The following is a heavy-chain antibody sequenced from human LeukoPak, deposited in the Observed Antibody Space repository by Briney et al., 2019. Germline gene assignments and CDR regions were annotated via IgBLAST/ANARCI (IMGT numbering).Heavy chain of an antibody. J-gene: IGHJ4*02. Sequence: SETLSLTCTVSGGSISSGGYHWSWIRQHPGKGLEWIGYIYYSGSTYYNPSLKSRVTISVDTSKNQFSLKLSSVTAADTAVYYCARGGSGYDLGYWDQGTLVTVSS. CDR3: ARGGSGYDLGY. V-gene: IGHV4-31*03. CDR1: GGSISSGGYH. CDR2: IYYSGST. D-gene: IGHD5-12*01.